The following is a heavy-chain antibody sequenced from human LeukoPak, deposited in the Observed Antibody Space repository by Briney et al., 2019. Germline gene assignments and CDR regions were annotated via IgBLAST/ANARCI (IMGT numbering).Heavy chain of an antibody. J-gene: IGHJ4*02. CDR1: GYTFTGYY. V-gene: IGHV1-2*02. CDR3: ARISYDILTGYSYFDY. D-gene: IGHD3-9*01. Sequence: GASVKVSCKASGYTFTGYYMHWVRQAPGQGLEWMGWINPNSGGTNYAQKFQGRVTMTRDTSISTAYMELSRLRSDDTAVYYCARISYDILTGYSYFDYWGQGTLVTVSP. CDR2: INPNSGGT.